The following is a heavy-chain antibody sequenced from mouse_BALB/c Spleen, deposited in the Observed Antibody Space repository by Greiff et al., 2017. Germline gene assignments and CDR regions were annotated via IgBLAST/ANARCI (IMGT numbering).Heavy chain of an antibody. CDR3: ARERSYSNYGLWDFDV. CDR2: IYPGGGYT. V-gene: IGHV1-63*02. D-gene: IGHD2-5*01. J-gene: IGHJ1*01. Sequence: QVQLQQSGAELVRPGTSVKISCKASGYTFTNYWLGWVKQRPGHGLEWIGDIYPGGGYTNYNEKFKGKATLTADTSSSTAYMQLSSLTSEDSAVYFCARERSYSNYGLWDFDVWGAGTTVTVSS. CDR1: GYTFTNYW.